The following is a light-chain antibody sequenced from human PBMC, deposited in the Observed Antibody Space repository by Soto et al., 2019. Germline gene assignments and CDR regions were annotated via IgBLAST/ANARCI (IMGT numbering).Light chain of an antibody. Sequence: QSVLTQPASVSGSPGQATTSSCTGTNSDIGSYTVVFRYQHHPRKAPKLLLHEVFNRPSGDSDGFSGSKSGNTASLTISWIQAEDEATYYCNSYADSGTLVFGGGTQLTLL. CDR3: NSYADSGTLV. J-gene: IGLJ3*02. V-gene: IGLV2-14*01. CDR1: NSDIGSYTV. CDR2: EVF.